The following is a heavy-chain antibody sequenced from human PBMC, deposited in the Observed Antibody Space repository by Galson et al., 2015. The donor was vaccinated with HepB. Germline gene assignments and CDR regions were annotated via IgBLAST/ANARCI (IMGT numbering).Heavy chain of an antibody. D-gene: IGHD3-10*01. V-gene: IGHV3-23*01. CDR2: ISGSGGST. J-gene: IGHJ4*02. CDR3: AKDPYYYGSGSYPIYDDY. Sequence: SLRLSCAASGFTFSSYAMSWVRQAPGKGLEWVSAISGSGGSTYYADSVKGRFTISRDNSKNTLYLQMNSLRAEDTAVYYCAKDPYYYGSGSYPIYDDYWGQGTLVTVSS. CDR1: GFTFSSYA.